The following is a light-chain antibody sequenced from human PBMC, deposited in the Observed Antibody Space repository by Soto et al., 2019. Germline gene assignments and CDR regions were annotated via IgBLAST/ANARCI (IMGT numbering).Light chain of an antibody. V-gene: IGKV3-20*01. CDR3: QHYDSLPIT. CDR1: QSVSSSY. CDR2: GAS. J-gene: IGKJ5*01. Sequence: EIVLTQSPAILSVSPGERATLSCRASQSVSSSYLAWYQQKPGQPPRLLIYGASSRATGIPDRFSGSGSGTDFTLTISRLEPEDFAVFYCQHYDSLPITFGQGTRLEIK.